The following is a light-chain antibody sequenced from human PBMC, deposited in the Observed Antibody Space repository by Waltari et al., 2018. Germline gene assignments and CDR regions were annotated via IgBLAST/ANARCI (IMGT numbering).Light chain of an antibody. CDR1: SSNIGTGYA. J-gene: IGLJ3*02. CDR2: DNR. Sequence: QSVLTQPPSVSGAPGQRVTIPCTGNSSNIGTGYAVHWYQQLPGRAPNPLIYDNRNRASGVTDRFSGSKSGASASLAITGLQAEDEADYYCQSFDISLRSWVFGGRTKLTVL. V-gene: IGLV1-40*01. CDR3: QSFDISLRSWV.